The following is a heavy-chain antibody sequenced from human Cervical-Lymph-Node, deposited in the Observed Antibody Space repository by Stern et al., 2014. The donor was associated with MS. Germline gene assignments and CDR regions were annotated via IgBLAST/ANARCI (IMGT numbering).Heavy chain of an antibody. CDR3: ARKTDTAVGGDY. V-gene: IGHV3-53*01. D-gene: IGHD5-18*01. CDR1: GFSVSTNF. CDR2: MYSRGGT. Sequence: MQLVQSGGGLVKPGGSLRLSCAASGFSVSTNFMSWVRQAPGKGLEWVSLMYSRGGTNYADSVKGRFTISRDSSKNTLYLQMSDLRAEDTAVYYCARKTDTAVGGDYWGPGTLVTVSS. J-gene: IGHJ4*02.